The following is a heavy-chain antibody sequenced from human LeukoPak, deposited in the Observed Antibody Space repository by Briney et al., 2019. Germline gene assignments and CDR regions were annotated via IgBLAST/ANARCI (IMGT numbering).Heavy chain of an antibody. CDR2: MNPNSGNT. D-gene: IGHD5-12*01. CDR3: ARGGGYSGYDSSTFDY. V-gene: IGHV1-8*01. CDR1: GYTFTSHD. Sequence: ASVKVSCKASGYTFTSHDINWVRQATGQGLEWMGWMNPNSGNTGYAQKFQGRVTMTRNTSISTAYMELSSLRSEDTAVYYCARGGGYSGYDSSTFDYWGRGTLVAVSS. J-gene: IGHJ4*02.